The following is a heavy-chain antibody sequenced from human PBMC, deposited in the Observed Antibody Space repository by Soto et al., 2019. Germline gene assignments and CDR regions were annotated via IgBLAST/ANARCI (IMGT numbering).Heavy chain of an antibody. V-gene: IGHV1-69*13. J-gene: IGHJ4*02. CDR3: AASRGYSGYDFKYYFDY. D-gene: IGHD5-12*01. CDR2: IIPIFGTA. Sequence: SVKVSCKASGGTFSSYAISWVRQAPGQGLEWMGGIIPIFGTANYAQKFQGRVTITADESTSTAYMELSSLRSEDTAVYYCAASRGYSGYDFKYYFDYWGQGTLVTVSS. CDR1: GGTFSSYA.